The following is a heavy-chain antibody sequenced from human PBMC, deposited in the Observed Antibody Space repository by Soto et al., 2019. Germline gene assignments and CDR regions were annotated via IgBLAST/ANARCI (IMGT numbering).Heavy chain of an antibody. D-gene: IGHD3-10*01. V-gene: IGHV4-59*01. CDR3: ARARGRTRAYCCGRDV. CDR2: IHYRGSN. CDR1: GGSISGYY. J-gene: IGHJ6*02. Sequence: QVQLQESGPGLVKPSETLSLTCTVSGGSISGYYWSWIRQPPGKGLEWIGSIHYRGSNNYAPSLKSRITISSDTSQNQFSLTLRAVTTADTAVYYCARARGRTRAYCCGRDVWGQGTAVIVSS.